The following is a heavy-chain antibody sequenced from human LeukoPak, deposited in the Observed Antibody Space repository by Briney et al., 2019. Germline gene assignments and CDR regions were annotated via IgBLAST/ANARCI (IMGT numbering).Heavy chain of an antibody. CDR2: IYYSGST. D-gene: IGHD5/OR15-5a*01. CDR3: ARNKGQFYEYFDY. J-gene: IGHJ4*02. Sequence: SETLSLTCAVSGYSISSGYYWGWIRQPPGKGLEWIGSIYYSGSTYYNPSLKSRVTISVDTSKNQFSLKLSSVTAADTAVYYCARNKGQFYEYFDYWGQGTLVTVSS. CDR1: GYSISSGYY. V-gene: IGHV4-38-2*01.